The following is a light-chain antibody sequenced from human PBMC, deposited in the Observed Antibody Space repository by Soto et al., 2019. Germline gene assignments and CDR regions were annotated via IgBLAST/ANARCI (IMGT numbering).Light chain of an antibody. CDR1: SSDVGAYNS. Sequence: QSVVTQPASVSGSPGQSIAISCTGTSSDVGAYNSVSWYQQYPGKAPKLMIHDVSNRPSGVSDRFSGSKSGNTASLTISGLQAEDEADYYCSSYTSSNSYVFGSGTKVTVL. V-gene: IGLV2-14*01. J-gene: IGLJ1*01. CDR3: SSYTSSNSYV. CDR2: DVS.